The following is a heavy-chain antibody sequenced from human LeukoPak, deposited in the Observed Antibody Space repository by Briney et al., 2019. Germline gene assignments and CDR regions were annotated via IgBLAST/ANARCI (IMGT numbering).Heavy chain of an antibody. CDR2: IKQDGSEK. CDR1: RFTFSNYW. D-gene: IGHD1-1*01. V-gene: IGHV3-7*01. CDR3: ASQKNGASDY. J-gene: IGHJ4*02. Sequence: PGGSLRLSCAASRFTFSNYWMSWVRQAPGKGLEWLTNIKQDGSEKYYVDSVKGRFTISRDNDKNSLYLQMNSLRAEDTAVYYCASQKNGASDYWGQGTLVTVSS.